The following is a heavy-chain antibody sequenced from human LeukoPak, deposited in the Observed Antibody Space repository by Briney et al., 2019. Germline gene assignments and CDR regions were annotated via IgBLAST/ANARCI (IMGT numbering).Heavy chain of an antibody. CDR2: IYYSGST. Sequence: SETLSLTCTVSGGSISSSSYYWGWIRQPPGKGLEWIGSIYYSGSTNYNPSLKSRVTISVDTSKNQLSLKLSSVTAADTAVYYCARGHYYDSSGYYPPNYWHFDLWGRGTLVTVSS. J-gene: IGHJ2*01. D-gene: IGHD3-22*01. V-gene: IGHV4-39*07. CDR1: GGSISSSSYY. CDR3: ARGHYYDSSGYYPPNYWHFDL.